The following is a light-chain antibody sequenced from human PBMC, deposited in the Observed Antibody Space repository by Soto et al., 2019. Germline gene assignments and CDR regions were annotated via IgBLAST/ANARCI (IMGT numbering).Light chain of an antibody. V-gene: IGKV1-27*01. CDR2: AAS. J-gene: IGKJ1*01. CDR3: QKYNSAPRT. Sequence: DLQMTQSPSSLSASVGDRVTITCRASQGISNYLAWYQQKPGKVPTILIYAASTLQSGVPSRFRGSGSGTDFTLTISSLQPEDVATYYCQKYNSAPRTFGQGTEVEIK. CDR1: QGISNY.